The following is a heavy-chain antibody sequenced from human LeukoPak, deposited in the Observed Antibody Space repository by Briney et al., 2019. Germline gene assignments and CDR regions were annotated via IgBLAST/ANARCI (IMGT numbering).Heavy chain of an antibody. CDR1: SGSISGFY. CDR2: THINGNI. CDR3: ARHIGTGWYWAFDI. Sequence: PSETLSLTCTVSSGSISGFYWSWIRQSPGKGLEWIGHTHINGNIRYNPSLNSRVTISLDTSKIQFSLKLDSATAADTAVYYCARHIGTGWYWAFDIWVQGTLVTVSS. J-gene: IGHJ3*02. D-gene: IGHD6-19*01. V-gene: IGHV4-4*08.